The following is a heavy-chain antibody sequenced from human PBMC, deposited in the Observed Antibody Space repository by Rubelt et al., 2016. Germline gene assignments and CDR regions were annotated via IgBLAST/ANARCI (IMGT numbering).Heavy chain of an antibody. V-gene: IGHV4-34*01. J-gene: IGHJ4*02. CDR1: GGPLSGYY. CDR2: INHSGTT. Sequence: QEQLQQWGAGLLKPSETLSLTCVDYGGPLSGYYWSWLRQSPGEALEWIGDINHSGTTNYNPSLKSRVTISLDPSKNQFSLTLNSVTAADTAVYYCVRIFDHWGQGTLVTVSS. CDR3: VRIFDH.